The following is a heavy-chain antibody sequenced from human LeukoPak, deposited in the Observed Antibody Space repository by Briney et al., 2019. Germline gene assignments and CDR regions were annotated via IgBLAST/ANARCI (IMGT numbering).Heavy chain of an antibody. V-gene: IGHV5-51*01. CDR2: IYPGDSDT. D-gene: IGHD3-22*01. J-gene: IGHJ4*02. CDR3: ARRPISGYYYYFDY. Sequence: GESLKISCKGSGYSFTNSWIAWVRQMPGKGLEWMGIIYPGDSDTKYSPSFQGQVTISADKSIGTAYLQWSSLKASDTAMYYCARRPISGYYYYFDYWGQGTLVTVSS. CDR1: GYSFTNSW.